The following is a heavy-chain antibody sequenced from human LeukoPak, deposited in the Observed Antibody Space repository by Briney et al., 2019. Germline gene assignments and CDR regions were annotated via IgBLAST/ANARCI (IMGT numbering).Heavy chain of an antibody. J-gene: IGHJ2*01. CDR3: ARVLSHYYGSGPYWYFDL. Sequence: PSETLSLTCTVSGGSISSYYWSWIRQPPGKGLEGIGYIYYSGSTNYNPSLKSRVTISVDTSKNQFSLKLSSVTAADTAVYYCARVLSHYYGSGPYWYFDLWGRGTLVTVSS. CDR2: IYYSGST. CDR1: GGSISSYY. V-gene: IGHV4-59*01. D-gene: IGHD3-10*01.